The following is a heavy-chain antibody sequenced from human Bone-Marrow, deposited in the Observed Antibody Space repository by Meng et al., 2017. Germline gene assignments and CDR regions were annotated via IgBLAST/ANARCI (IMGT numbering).Heavy chain of an antibody. J-gene: IGHJ4*02. D-gene: IGHD6-25*01. Sequence: SETLSLTCAVYGGSFRGYYWSWIRQSPGKGLEWIGEINDRGTTNYDPPLKSRVTMSADTSNNQFSLKVRSVTAADTAVYYCARGMQQWQRRQKNYFDYWGQGRLVTVSS. CDR2: INDRGTT. CDR3: ARGMQQWQRRQKNYFDY. CDR1: GGSFRGYY. V-gene: IGHV4-34*01.